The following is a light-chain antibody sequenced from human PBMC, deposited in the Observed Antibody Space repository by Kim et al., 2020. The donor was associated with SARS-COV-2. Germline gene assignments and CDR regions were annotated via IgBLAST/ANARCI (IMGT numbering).Light chain of an antibody. V-gene: IGKV1-5*03. CDR1: QSITKS. CDR2: KAS. Sequence: DIQLTQSPSTLSASLGDSVTITCRASQSITKSLAWYQQKPGEAPKLLIYKASTLYSGVPSRFSGSGSGTAFTLTISSLQPDDLATYFCHQFDNYSQTFGQGPKLEI. J-gene: IGKJ2*01. CDR3: HQFDNYSQT.